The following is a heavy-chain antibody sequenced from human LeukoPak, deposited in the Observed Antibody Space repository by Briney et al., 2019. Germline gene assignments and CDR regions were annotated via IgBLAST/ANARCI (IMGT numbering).Heavy chain of an antibody. CDR3: ARGYCCSGYCFQFDY. D-gene: IGHD2-15*01. J-gene: IGHJ4*02. CDR2: INPSGGSA. CDR1: GYTFTSYY. Sequence: ASVKVSCKASGYTFTSYYMHWVRQAPGQGLEWMGIINPSGGSATYAQNFQGRVTMTRDTSTSTVYMELSSLRSEDTAVYYCARGYCCSGYCFQFDYWGQGTLVTVSS. V-gene: IGHV1-46*01.